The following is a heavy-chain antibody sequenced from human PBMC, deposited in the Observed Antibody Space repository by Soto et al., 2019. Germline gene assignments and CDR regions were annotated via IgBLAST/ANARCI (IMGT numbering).Heavy chain of an antibody. V-gene: IGHV1-69*01. CDR2: ISPIFGTA. CDR1: GGTFSSYA. D-gene: IGHD3-3*01. CDR3: ARDTRFTYGMDV. Sequence: QVQLVQSGAEEKKPGSSVKVSCKASGGTFSSYAISWVRQAPGQGLEWMGGISPIFGTANYAQKFQGRVTITADESTSTAYMELSSLRSEDTAVYYCARDTRFTYGMDVWGQGTTVTVSS. J-gene: IGHJ6*02.